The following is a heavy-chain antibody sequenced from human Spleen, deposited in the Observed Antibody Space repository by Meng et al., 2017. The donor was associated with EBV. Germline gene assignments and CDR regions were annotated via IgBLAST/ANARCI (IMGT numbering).Heavy chain of an antibody. CDR3: ARGIDFWSGPFDY. V-gene: IGHV1-69*01. Sequence: QVQLVQSGAEVKKSGSSVKVSCKSSGGTFRNYAINWVRQVPGQGLEWMGGIIPIFGTPNYAEEFQGRVTIIADEPTSTAYMELSSLRSEDTAVYYCARGIDFWSGPFDYWGQGTLVTVSS. J-gene: IGHJ4*02. D-gene: IGHD3-3*01. CDR2: IIPIFGTP. CDR1: GGTFRNYA.